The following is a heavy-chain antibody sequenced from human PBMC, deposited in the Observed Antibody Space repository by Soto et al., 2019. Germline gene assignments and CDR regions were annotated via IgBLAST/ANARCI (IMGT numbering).Heavy chain of an antibody. CDR1: GGSISSYY. CDR3: AGQKSSGRRFDY. CDR2: IYYSGST. D-gene: IGHD6-19*01. Sequence: SETLSLTCTVSGGSISSYYWSWIRQPPGKGLEWIGYIYYSGSTNYNPSLKSRVTISVDTSKNQFSLKLSSVTAADTAVYYCAGQKSSGRRFDYWGQGTLVTVSS. V-gene: IGHV4-59*08. J-gene: IGHJ4*02.